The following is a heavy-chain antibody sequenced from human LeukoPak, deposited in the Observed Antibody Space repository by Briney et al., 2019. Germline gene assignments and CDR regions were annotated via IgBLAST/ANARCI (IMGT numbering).Heavy chain of an antibody. CDR2: IFSHGET. CDR1: GFTVGNNY. J-gene: IGHJ4*02. Sequence: PGGSLRLSCAASGFTVGNNYMNWVRQAPGKGLEWVSLIFSHGETSYADSVKGRFTISRDNSKNTLYLQMNGLRVEDTAVHYCARDPPAVSISTYAWGQGTLVTVSS. CDR3: ARDPPAVSISTYA. D-gene: IGHD3-3*02. V-gene: IGHV3-66*01.